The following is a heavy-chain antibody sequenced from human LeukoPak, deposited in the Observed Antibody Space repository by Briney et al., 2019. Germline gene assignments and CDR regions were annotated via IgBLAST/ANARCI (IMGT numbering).Heavy chain of an antibody. Sequence: GGSLRLSCTASGFIFRDYVKRWVRQAPGKGAEGVAAIWRTGEWTHYVDSVKGRFTISRDNSKNTLYLQMNRLRVADTAIYYCAKDRHDYGDYAFDSWGQGTLVTVSS. CDR2: IWRTGEWT. J-gene: IGHJ4*02. V-gene: IGHV3-23*01. D-gene: IGHD4-17*01. CDR1: GFIFRDYV. CDR3: AKDRHDYGDYAFDS.